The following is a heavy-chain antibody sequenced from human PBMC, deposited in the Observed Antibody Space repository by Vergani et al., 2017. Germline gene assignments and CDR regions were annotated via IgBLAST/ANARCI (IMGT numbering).Heavy chain of an antibody. Sequence: EVQLVESGGGLVKPGGSLRLSCAASGFTFSSYAMSWVRQAPGKALECVSAISGGVGATSYADPVKGRFTIARDNSKNTLYLQMHSLRAEDTAVYYCAKDLSWSTDHDFWSGQGSYWGQGTLVTVSS. CDR3: AKDLSWSTDHDFWSGQGSY. CDR2: ISGGVGAT. V-gene: IGHV3-23*04. CDR1: GFTFSSYA. D-gene: IGHD3-3*01. J-gene: IGHJ4*02.